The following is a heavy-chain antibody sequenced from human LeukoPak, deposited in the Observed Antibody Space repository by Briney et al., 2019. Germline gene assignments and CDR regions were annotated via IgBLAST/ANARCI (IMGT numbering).Heavy chain of an antibody. CDR2: IYPGDSDS. D-gene: IGHD3-22*01. J-gene: IGHJ4*02. CDR3: ARPRAYYYDSSGYYEV. V-gene: IGHV5-51*01. Sequence: GESLKISCKGSGYSFTSYWIGWVRQMPGKGLEWMGIIYPGDSDSRYSPSFQGQVTISADKSISTAYLQWSSLKASDTAMYYCARPRAYYYDSSGYYEVWGQGTLVTVSS. CDR1: GYSFTSYW.